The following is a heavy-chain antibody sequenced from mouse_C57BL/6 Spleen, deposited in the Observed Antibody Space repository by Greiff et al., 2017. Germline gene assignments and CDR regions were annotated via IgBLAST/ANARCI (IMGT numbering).Heavy chain of an antibody. Sequence: EVQRVESGPGLVKPSQSLSLTCSVTGYSITSGYYWNCIRQFPGNKLEWMGYISYDGSNNYNPSPKNRIYITRDTSKNQFFLKLNSVTTEDTATYYCARGKDYDWYFDVWGTGTTVTVSS. CDR1: GYSITSGYY. CDR2: ISYDGSN. V-gene: IGHV3-6*01. D-gene: IGHD2-4*01. J-gene: IGHJ1*03. CDR3: ARGKDYDWYFDV.